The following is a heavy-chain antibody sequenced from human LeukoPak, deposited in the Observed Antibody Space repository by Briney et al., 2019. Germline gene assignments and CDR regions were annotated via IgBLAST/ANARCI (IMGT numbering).Heavy chain of an antibody. CDR2: ISYDGSNK. CDR3: AGYSSTWYKTPDY. D-gene: IGHD6-13*01. J-gene: IGHJ4*02. Sequence: GRSLRLSCAASGFTFSSYAMHWVRQAPGKGLEWVAVISYDGSNKYYADSVKGRFTISRDNAKNTLYLQMNSLRVEDTAVYYCAGYSSTWYKTPDYWGQGTLVTVSS. V-gene: IGHV3-30-3*01. CDR1: GFTFSSYA.